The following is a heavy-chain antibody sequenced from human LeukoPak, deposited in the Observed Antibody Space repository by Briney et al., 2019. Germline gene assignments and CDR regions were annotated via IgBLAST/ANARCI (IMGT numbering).Heavy chain of an antibody. Sequence: EASVKVSCKASGGTFSTYAINWVRQAPGQGLEWMGGIIPMFRTENYAQKFQGRVTITADKSTSTVYMELSSLRSEDTAVYYCARVPDYYENTPGGDIWGQGTMVVVSS. CDR1: GGTFSTYA. D-gene: IGHD3-22*01. V-gene: IGHV1-69*06. J-gene: IGHJ3*02. CDR3: ARVPDYYENTPGGDI. CDR2: IIPMFRTE.